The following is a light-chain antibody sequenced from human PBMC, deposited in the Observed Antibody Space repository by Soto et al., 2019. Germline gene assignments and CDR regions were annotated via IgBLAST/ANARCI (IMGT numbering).Light chain of an antibody. CDR2: TAS. CDR3: QQYNSYSRGT. CDR1: QHIKNW. Sequence: DIQMTQSPSTLSASVGDRVTIACRASQHIKNWLAWYQQKPGKVPKLLIYTASTLESGVPSRFSGSGSGTEFTLTISSLQPDDFATYYCQQYNSYSRGTFGQGTKVEIK. J-gene: IGKJ1*01. V-gene: IGKV1-5*03.